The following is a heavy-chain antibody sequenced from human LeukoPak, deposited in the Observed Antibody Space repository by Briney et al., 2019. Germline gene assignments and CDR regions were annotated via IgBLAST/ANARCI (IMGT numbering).Heavy chain of an antibody. J-gene: IGHJ4*02. CDR2: INRDGSEK. V-gene: IGHV3-7*01. D-gene: IGHD3-16*01. CDR3: VGHSDY. Sequence: PGGSLRLSCAASGITFRNFWMTWVRQAPGKGLEWVANINRDGSEKYYVDSVKGRFTISRDNAKNSVYLQMNSLRAEDTAVYYCVGHSDYWGQGTLVTVSS. CDR1: GITFRNFW.